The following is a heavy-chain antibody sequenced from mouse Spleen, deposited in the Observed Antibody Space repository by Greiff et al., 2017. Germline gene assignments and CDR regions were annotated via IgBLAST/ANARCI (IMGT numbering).Heavy chain of an antibody. J-gene: IGHJ2*01. CDR3: ARKAYYRYDFDY. CDR2: INPSTGGT. D-gene: IGHD2-14*01. Sequence: EVQRVESGPELLKPGASVKISCKASGYSFTGYYMNWVKQSPEKSLEWIGEINPSTGGTTYNQKFKAKATLTVDKSSSTAYMQLKRLTSEDSAVYYCARKAYYRYDFDYWGQGTTLTVSS. V-gene: IGHV1-42*01. CDR1: GYSFTGYY.